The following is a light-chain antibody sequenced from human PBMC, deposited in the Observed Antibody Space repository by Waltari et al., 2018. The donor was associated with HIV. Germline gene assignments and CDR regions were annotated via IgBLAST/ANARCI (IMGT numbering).Light chain of an antibody. CDR1: QNIANK. CDR3: QQYKYWPET. V-gene: IGKV3D-15*01. Sequence: EVVLTQAPSTLSVSLGEGASHSCRASQNIANKLGWYQQKACQAPRLPIYDASRRATAIPDRFRGSGSGTEFNLTISRLVFEDVAVYVCQQYKYWPETFGQGTKVEIK. CDR2: DAS. J-gene: IGKJ1*01.